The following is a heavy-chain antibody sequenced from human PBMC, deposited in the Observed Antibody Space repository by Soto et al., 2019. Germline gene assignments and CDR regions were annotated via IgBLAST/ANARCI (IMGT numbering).Heavy chain of an antibody. CDR2: IIPIFGTA. CDR3: ARWNVDTAMAYYYYGMDV. V-gene: IGHV1-69*13. D-gene: IGHD5-18*01. J-gene: IGHJ6*02. CDR1: GGTFSSYA. Sequence: SVKVSCKASGGTFSSYAISWVRQAPGQGLEWMGGIIPIFGTANYAQKFQGRVTITADESTSTAYMELSSLRSEDTAVYYCARWNVDTAMAYYYYGMDVWGQGTTVT.